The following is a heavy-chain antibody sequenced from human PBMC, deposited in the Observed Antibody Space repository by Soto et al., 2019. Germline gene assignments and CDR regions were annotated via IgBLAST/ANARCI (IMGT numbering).Heavy chain of an antibody. J-gene: IGHJ4*02. CDR3: ARRLLDSPYYFDY. D-gene: IGHD1-1*01. CDR2: IYPGDADT. Sequence: PGESLKISCQGSGYSFTSYWIGWVRQMPGKGLEWMGIIYPGDADTRYSPSFQGQVTISADKSISTAYLQWSSLKASDTAMYYCARRLLDSPYYFDYWGQGTLVTVSS. V-gene: IGHV5-51*01. CDR1: GYSFTSYW.